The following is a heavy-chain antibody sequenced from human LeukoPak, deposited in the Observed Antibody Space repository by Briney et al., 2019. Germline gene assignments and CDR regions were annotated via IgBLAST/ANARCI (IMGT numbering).Heavy chain of an antibody. CDR3: AKDYGGNSGYSYYFDY. CDR1: GFTFSSYG. J-gene: IGHJ4*02. D-gene: IGHD4-23*01. CDR2: ISYDGSNK. V-gene: IGHV3-30*18. Sequence: TGGSLRLSCAASGFTFSSYGMHWVRQAPGKGLEWVAVISYDGSNKYYADSVKGRFTISRDNSKNTLYLQMNSLRAEDTAVYYCAKDYGGNSGYSYYFDYWGQGTLVTVSS.